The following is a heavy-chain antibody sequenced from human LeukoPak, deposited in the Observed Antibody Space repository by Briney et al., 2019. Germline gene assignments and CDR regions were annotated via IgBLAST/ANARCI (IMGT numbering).Heavy chain of an antibody. CDR1: GFTFSNYW. CDR2: MKQEGTEK. D-gene: IGHD1-1*01. V-gene: IGHV3-7*01. Sequence: PGGALRLSCAASGFTFSNYWMGWVRQAPGKGLEWVATMKQEGTEKYYADSVKGRFTIPRANAKNSLYLEMNSLRAEDTAVYYCARDLNGFNWNDHFAYWGEGTLVTVSS. CDR3: ARDLNGFNWNDHFAY. J-gene: IGHJ4*02.